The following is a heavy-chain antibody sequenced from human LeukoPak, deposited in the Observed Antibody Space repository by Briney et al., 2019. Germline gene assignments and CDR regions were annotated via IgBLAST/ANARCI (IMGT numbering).Heavy chain of an antibody. CDR2: ISYDGSNK. V-gene: IGHV3-30-3*01. CDR1: GFTFSTYD. J-gene: IGHJ5*02. D-gene: IGHD1-26*01. CDR3: ARDPANIVGATPPYNWFDP. Sequence: GGSLRLSCAASGFTFSTYDIHWVRQAPGKGLEWVALISYDGSNKYYADSVKGRFTISRDNSNDTLYLQMNSLRADDTAVYYCARDPANIVGATPPYNWFDPWGQGTLVTVSS.